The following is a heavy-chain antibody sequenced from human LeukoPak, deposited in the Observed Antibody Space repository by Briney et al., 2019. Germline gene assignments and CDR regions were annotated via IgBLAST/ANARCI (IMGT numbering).Heavy chain of an antibody. Sequence: GGSLRLSCAASGFTFSNAWMSWVRQAPGKGLEWVGRIKSKNDGGTADYTAPVKGRFTISRDDTKKTLYLQMNSLRAEDTAVYYCAKADSIRPYYYYYMDVWGKGTTVTVSS. J-gene: IGHJ6*03. D-gene: IGHD3-16*01. CDR1: GFTFSNAW. CDR3: AKADSIRPYYYYYMDV. CDR2: IKSKNDGGTA. V-gene: IGHV3-15*01.